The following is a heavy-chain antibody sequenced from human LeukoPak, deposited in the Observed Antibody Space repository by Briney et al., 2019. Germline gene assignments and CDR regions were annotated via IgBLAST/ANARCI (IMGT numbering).Heavy chain of an antibody. D-gene: IGHD1/OR15-1a*01. V-gene: IGHV6-1*01. CDR1: GDRVSSTSTA. Sequence: SQTLSLTCAISGDRVSSTSTAWNWLTQSPSRGLESLGRTFYRSAWYTDYAVSVNSRISITPDTSKNESCLHLIAVTPAGTAVYYCARDTGTRIPSDSWGQGILVTVSS. J-gene: IGHJ4*02. CDR3: ARDTGTRIPSDS. CDR2: TFYRSAWYT.